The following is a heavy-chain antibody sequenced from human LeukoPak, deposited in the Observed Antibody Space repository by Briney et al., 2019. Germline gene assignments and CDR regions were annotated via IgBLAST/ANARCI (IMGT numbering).Heavy chain of an antibody. CDR3: ARDHTETSSLNFRNYYYYGMDI. CDR1: GGSIRSGDYS. V-gene: IGHV4-31*03. D-gene: IGHD4-4*01. Sequence: PSQTLSLTCTVSGGSIRSGDYSWNWIRQHPGKGLEWIGYIYYSGNTYYNPSLTSRVTMSVDTSKNQFSLKLSSVTAADTAIYYCARDHTETSSLNFRNYYYYGMDIWGQGTTVIVSS. J-gene: IGHJ6*02. CDR2: IYYSGNT.